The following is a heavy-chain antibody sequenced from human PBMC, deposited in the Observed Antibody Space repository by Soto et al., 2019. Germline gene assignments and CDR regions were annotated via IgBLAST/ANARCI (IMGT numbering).Heavy chain of an antibody. J-gene: IGHJ6*03. V-gene: IGHV4-34*01. CDR1: GGSFSGYQ. CDR3: ARGVILWFGELSRRGGYHYYMDV. D-gene: IGHD3-10*01. Sequence: QVQLQQWGAGLLKPSETLSLTCAVYGGSFSGYQWSWIRQTPGKGREWIGEINDSGNINYNPSLKSRVTILLDTPKKQISLKLSSVTAADSAVYYCARGVILWFGELSRRGGYHYYMDVCGKGTTVTVSS. CDR2: INDSGNI.